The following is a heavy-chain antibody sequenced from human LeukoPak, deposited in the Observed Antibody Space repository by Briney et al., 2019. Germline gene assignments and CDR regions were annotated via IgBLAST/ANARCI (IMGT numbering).Heavy chain of an antibody. J-gene: IGHJ6*03. CDR2: IYTSGST. D-gene: IGHD3-16*01. CDR1: GGSISSYY. Sequence: SETLSLTCTVPGGSISSYYWSWIRQPAGKGLEWSGRIYTSGSTNYNPSPKSRVTMSVDTSKNQFSLKLSSVTAADTAVYYSARWMINYYMDVWGKGTTVTVSS. V-gene: IGHV4-4*07. CDR3: ARWMINYYMDV.